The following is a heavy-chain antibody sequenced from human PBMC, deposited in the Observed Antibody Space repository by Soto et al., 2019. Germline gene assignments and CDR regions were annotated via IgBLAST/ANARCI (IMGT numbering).Heavy chain of an antibody. V-gene: IGHV1-3*05. CDR1: GYTFTNHA. J-gene: IGHJ4*02. CDR3: ARNILGGTTDY. D-gene: IGHD1-7*01. Sequence: QVQLVQSGAEEKKPGASVKVSCKASGYTFTNHAIHWVRQAPGQGLEWMGWINAGKGDTKYPQRFQGRVTITRDTSASKAYMELGGLRSEDTAVYYCARNILGGTTDYWGPGTLVTVSS. CDR2: INAGKGDT.